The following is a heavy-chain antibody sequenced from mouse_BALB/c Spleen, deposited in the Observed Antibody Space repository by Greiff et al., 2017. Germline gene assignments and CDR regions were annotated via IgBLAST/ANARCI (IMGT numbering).Heavy chain of an antibody. V-gene: IGHV5-6-4*01. J-gene: IGHJ3*01. D-gene: IGHD3-1*01. CDR3: TRMGSSGFAY. CDR2: ISSGGSYT. CDR1: GFTFSSYT. Sequence: DVMLVESGGGLVKPGGSLKLSCAASGFTFSSYTMSWVRQTPEKRLEWVATISSGGSYTYYPDSVKGRFTISRDNAKNTLYLQMSSLKSEDTAMYYCTRMGSSGFAYWGQGTLVTVSA.